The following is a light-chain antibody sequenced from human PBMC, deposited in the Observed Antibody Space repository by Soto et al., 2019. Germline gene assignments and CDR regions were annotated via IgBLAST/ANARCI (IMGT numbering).Light chain of an antibody. J-gene: IGKJ1*01. CDR1: QPISTF. CDR3: QHDYSYPRT. Sequence: AVRVTQSPSSISASPGDRVTITCRASQPISTFLAWYQQRPGKAPNLLLYASSSLQSGVPERFSGSGSGTDVTLTISNLQSEDFGTYYCQHDYSYPRTFGQGTTVEIK. CDR2: ASS. V-gene: IGKV1-8*01.